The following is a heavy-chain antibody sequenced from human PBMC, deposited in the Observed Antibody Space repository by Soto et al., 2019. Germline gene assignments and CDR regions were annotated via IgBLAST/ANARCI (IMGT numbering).Heavy chain of an antibody. J-gene: IGHJ3*02. CDR1: GYTFTSYA. CDR3: AREQSGEIKTMTDAFDI. V-gene: IGHV1-3*01. CDR2: INAGNGHT. D-gene: IGHD3-16*01. Sequence: QVQLVQPGAEVKKPGASVKVSCKASGYTFTSYAIHWVRQAPGQRLEWMGWINAGNGHTQYSQRFQGRVTITRDTSANIAYMEVSSLRYEDTALYYCAREQSGEIKTMTDAFDIWGQGTMVTVSS.